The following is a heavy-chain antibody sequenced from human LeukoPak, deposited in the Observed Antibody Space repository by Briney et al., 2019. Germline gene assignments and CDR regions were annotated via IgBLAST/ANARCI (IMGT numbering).Heavy chain of an antibody. CDR1: GGTFSSYA. CDR2: IIPIFGTA. J-gene: IGHJ4*02. D-gene: IGHD2-2*02. Sequence: SVKVSCKASGGTFSSYAISWVRQAPGQGLEWMGGIIPIFGTANYAQKFQGRVTITTDESTSTAYMELGSLRSEDTAVYYCARGGLYCSSTSCYTYYFDYWGQGTLVTVSS. CDR3: ARGGLYCSSTSCYTYYFDY. V-gene: IGHV1-69*05.